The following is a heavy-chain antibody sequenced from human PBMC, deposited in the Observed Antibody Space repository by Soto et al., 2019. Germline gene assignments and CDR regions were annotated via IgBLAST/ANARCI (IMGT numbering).Heavy chain of an antibody. J-gene: IGHJ6*02. CDR2: ISGGGDNT. Sequence: GGSLSLSSAASGFTFSDYAVSWVRQAPGKGLEWVSAISGGGDNTYYADSVKGRFTISRDNSKNTLYLEMNSLRAEDTAIYNCAKDLGDNNYYYYGMDVWGQGTTVTVSS. D-gene: IGHD3-16*01. CDR1: GFTFSDYA. V-gene: IGHV3-23*01. CDR3: AKDLGDNNYYYYGMDV.